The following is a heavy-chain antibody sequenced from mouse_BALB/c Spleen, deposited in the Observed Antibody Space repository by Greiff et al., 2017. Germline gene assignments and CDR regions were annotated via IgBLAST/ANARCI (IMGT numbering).Heavy chain of an antibody. CDR1: GYRFTSNW. CDR3: TRSGFTTVVDTG. CDR2: IYPGNSDT. D-gene: IGHD1-1*01. V-gene: IGHV1-5*01. Sequence: VQLQQSGTVLARPGVSVKMSCKASGYRFTSNWMHLVKQMPGQGLEWIGAIYPGNSDTSYNQKFKGKAKLTAVTSASTAYMELSSLTNEDSAVYYCTRSGFTTVVDTGWSQGTAQTVSS. J-gene: IGHJ2*01.